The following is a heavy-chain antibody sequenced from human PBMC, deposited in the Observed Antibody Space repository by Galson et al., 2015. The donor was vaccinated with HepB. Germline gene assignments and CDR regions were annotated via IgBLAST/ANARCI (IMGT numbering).Heavy chain of an antibody. CDR2: INEDGSTT. J-gene: IGHJ4*02. CDR1: GFSIRNNW. Sequence: SLRLSCAASGFSIRNNWMHWVRQVPGKGLVWVSRINEDGSTTNYADSVKGRFTISKDNAKNTLHLQMNNLRAEDTAEYYCSRDTFGPYDYWGQGTLVTVSS. D-gene: IGHD3-16*01. CDR3: SRDTFGPYDY. V-gene: IGHV3-74*01.